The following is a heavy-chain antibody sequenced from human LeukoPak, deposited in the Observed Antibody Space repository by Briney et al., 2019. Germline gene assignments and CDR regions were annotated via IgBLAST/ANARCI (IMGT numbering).Heavy chain of an antibody. CDR2: VYYNGKT. J-gene: IGHJ4*02. CDR3: SRSTSGSYFWADK. Sequence: SETLSLTCTVSGGSISSYYWGWIRQSPGKGLEWIGSVYYNGKTYYNPSLKSRVTISVDTSKSQFYLKLTSVTAADTAVYYCSRSTSGSYFWADKWGQGTLVTVSS. D-gene: IGHD1-26*01. CDR1: GGSISSYY. V-gene: IGHV4-59*05.